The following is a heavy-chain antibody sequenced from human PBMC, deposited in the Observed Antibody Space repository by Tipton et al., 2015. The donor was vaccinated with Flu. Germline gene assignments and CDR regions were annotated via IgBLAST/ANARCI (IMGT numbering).Heavy chain of an antibody. CDR2: ISRDKGDV. CDR1: GFNFRDYS. V-gene: IGHV3-9*01. J-gene: IGHJ1*01. Sequence: SLRLSCAVSGFNFRDYSMNWVRQVPGKGLEWVAGISRDKGDVAYGDSVKGRFTISRDDAKKSLYLQINNLRPEDAALYFCVKDRGPWVAVPGARGEFLGIWGRGVMVAVSS. D-gene: IGHD3-10*01. CDR3: VKDRGPWVAVPGARGEFLGI.